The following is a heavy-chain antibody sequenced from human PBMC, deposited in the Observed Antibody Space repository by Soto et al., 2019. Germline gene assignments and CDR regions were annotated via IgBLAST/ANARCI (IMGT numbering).Heavy chain of an antibody. J-gene: IGHJ5*02. V-gene: IGHV1-18*01. Sequence: GASVKVSCKASGYTFTSYGISWVRQAPGQGLEWMGWISAYNGNTNYAQKLQGRVTMTTDTSTSTAYMELRSLRSDDTAVYYCARVVYDFWSGYSGRNWFDPWGQGTLLTVSS. CDR3: ARVVYDFWSGYSGRNWFDP. D-gene: IGHD3-3*01. CDR1: GYTFTSYG. CDR2: ISAYNGNT.